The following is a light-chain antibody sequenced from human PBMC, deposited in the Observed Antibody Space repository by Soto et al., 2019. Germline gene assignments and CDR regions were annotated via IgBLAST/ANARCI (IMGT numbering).Light chain of an antibody. CDR2: GVS. V-gene: IGLV2-11*01. J-gene: IGLJ2*01. CDR1: TSDIGAYNY. CDR3: CSYAGYYTLL. Sequence: QSALTQPRSVSGSPGQSVTISCTGTTSDIGAYNYVSWYQQHPGKAPKLIIYGVSKRPSGVPERFSGSKSDSTASLTISGLQDEDEADYYFCSYAGYYTLLFGGGTKLTVL.